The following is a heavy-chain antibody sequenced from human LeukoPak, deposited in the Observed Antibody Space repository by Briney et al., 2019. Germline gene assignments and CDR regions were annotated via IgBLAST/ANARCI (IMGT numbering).Heavy chain of an antibody. Sequence: PGRSLRLSCAASGFTFSSYAMHWVCQAPGKGLEWVAVISYDGSNKYYADSVKGRFTISRDNSKNTLYLQMNSLRAEDTAVYYCARVDYYGSGSSGYYYYGMDVWGQGTTVTVSS. CDR3: ARVDYYGSGSSGYYYYGMDV. CDR2: ISYDGSNK. J-gene: IGHJ6*02. V-gene: IGHV3-30-3*01. CDR1: GFTFSSYA. D-gene: IGHD3-10*01.